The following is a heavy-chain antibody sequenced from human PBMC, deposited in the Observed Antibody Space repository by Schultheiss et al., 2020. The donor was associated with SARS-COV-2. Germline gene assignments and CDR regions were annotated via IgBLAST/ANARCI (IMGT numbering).Heavy chain of an antibody. D-gene: IGHD3-10*01. CDR2: ISSSGSTI. V-gene: IGHV3-48*03. CDR3: ARGGSGSYPAYFDY. J-gene: IGHJ4*02. CDR1: GFTFSSYE. Sequence: GESLKISCAASGFTFSSYEMNWVRQAPGKGLEWVSYISSSGSTIYYADSVKGRFTISRDNAKNSLYLQMNSLRAEDTAVYYCARGGSGSYPAYFDYWGQGTLVTVSS.